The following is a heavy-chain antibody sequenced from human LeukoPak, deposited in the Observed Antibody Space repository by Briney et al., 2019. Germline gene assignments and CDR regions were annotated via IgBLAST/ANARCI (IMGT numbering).Heavy chain of an antibody. V-gene: IGHV3-48*01. Sequence: PGGSLRLSCAASGFTFSSYSMNWVRQSPGKGLEWVSYISSSSSTIYYADSVKGRFTISRDNAKNSLYLQMNSLRAEDTAVYYCARDKFFWGDGYNLNYYYYYMDVWGKGTTVTVSS. D-gene: IGHD5-24*01. CDR3: ARDKFFWGDGYNLNYYYYYMDV. CDR1: GFTFSSYS. J-gene: IGHJ6*03. CDR2: ISSSSSTI.